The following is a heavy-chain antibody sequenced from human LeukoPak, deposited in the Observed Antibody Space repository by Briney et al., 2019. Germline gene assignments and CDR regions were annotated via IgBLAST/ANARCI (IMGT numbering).Heavy chain of an antibody. CDR1: GFTFSNYA. CDR2: ISVSGGSI. J-gene: IGHJ4*02. V-gene: IGHV3-23*01. CDR3: AKEHSVLTMMRGLDS. Sequence: GGSLRLSCAASGFTFSNYALHWVRQAPGKGLEWVSGISVSGGSIYYADSATGRFTISRGNSKDTLYLQMNSLRVEDTALYYCAKEHSVLTMMRGLDSWGQGTLVTVSS. D-gene: IGHD3-22*01.